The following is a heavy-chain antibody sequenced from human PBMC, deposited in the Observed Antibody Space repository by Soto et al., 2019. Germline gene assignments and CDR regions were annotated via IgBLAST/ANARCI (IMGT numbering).Heavy chain of an antibody. Sequence: LRLSCSASGFTVSSKYMSWVRQAPGKGLEWVSVIYSDGSTYYADSVKGRFTISRDNSKNTLYLQMNSLRAEDTAVYYCATERGPTYYFDYWGQGTLVTVSS. CDR3: ATERGPTYYFDY. V-gene: IGHV3-53*01. J-gene: IGHJ4*02. CDR2: IYSDGST. D-gene: IGHD2-21*01. CDR1: GFTVSSKY.